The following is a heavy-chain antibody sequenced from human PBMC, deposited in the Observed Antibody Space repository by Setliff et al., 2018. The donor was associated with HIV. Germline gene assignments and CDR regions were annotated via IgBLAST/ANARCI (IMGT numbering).Heavy chain of an antibody. CDR1: HGSISSTSHY. D-gene: IGHD3-9*01. Sequence: SETLSLTCIVSHGSISSTSHYWGWVRQSPGRRLEWIGSIYYSGRTYYNPSLKSRLTMSVDTSRNQFSLDLTSVTAADTAVYYCSKILTGEWYFDYWGQGTLVTVSS. CDR3: SKILTGEWYFDY. J-gene: IGHJ4*02. CDR2: IYYSGRT. V-gene: IGHV4-39*07.